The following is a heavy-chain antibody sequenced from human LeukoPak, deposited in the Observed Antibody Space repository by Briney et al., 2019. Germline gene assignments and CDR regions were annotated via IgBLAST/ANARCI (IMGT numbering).Heavy chain of an antibody. V-gene: IGHV4-34*01. CDR3: ARRGYSYGLLVY. CDR1: GGSFSGYY. J-gene: IGHJ4*02. Sequence: PSETLSLTCAVYGGSFSGYYWSWIRQPPGKGLEWIGEINHSGSTNYNPSLKSRVTISVDTSKNQFSLKLSSVTAADTAVYYCARRGYSYGLLVYWGQGTLVTVSS. D-gene: IGHD5-18*01. CDR2: INHSGST.